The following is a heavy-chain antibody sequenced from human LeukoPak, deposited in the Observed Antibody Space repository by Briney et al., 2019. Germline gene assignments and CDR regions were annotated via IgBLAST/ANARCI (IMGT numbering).Heavy chain of an antibody. J-gene: IGHJ5*02. V-gene: IGHV3-30*18. CDR1: GFSFGSYV. CDR2: ISYDGSKK. D-gene: IGHD3-10*01. CDR3: AKDVLLWFGESNWFDP. Sequence: GRSLRLSCAASGFSFGSYVMHWVRQAPGKGLEWVSSISYDGSKKFYVDSVKGRFTVSRDNSKNTLYLQMNSLRAEDTAVYYCAKDVLLWFGESNWFDPWGQGTLVTVS.